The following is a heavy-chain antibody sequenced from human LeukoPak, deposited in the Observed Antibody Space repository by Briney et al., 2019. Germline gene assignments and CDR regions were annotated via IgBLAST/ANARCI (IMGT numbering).Heavy chain of an antibody. CDR2: IRYDGSNK. Sequence: GGSLRLSCAASGFTFTNYGMHWVRQAPGKGLEWVSFIRYDGSNKYYADSVKGRFTISRDTSKRMLYLQMSSLRAEDTAVYYCAKDGSAFREYYMDVWGKGPTVTVSS. CDR1: GFTFTNYG. J-gene: IGHJ6*03. V-gene: IGHV3-30*02. D-gene: IGHD5-12*01. CDR3: AKDGSAFREYYMDV.